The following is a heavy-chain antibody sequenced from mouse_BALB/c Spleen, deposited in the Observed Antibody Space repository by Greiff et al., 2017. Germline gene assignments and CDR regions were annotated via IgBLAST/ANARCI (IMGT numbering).Heavy chain of an antibody. D-gene: IGHD2-3*01. CDR3: ERGYFCRYFDV. CDR1: GFTFSSFG. J-gene: IGHJ1*01. V-gene: IGHV5-17*02. CDR2: ISSGSSTI. Sequence: EVNVVESGGGLVQPGGSRKLSCAASGFTFSSFGMHWVRQAPEKGLEWVAYISSGSSTIYYADTVKGRFTISRDNPKNTLFLQMTSLRSEDTAMYYCERGYFCRYFDVWGAGTTVTVSS.